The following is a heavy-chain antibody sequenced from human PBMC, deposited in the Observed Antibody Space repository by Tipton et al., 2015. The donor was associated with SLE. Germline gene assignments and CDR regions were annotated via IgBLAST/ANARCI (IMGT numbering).Heavy chain of an antibody. Sequence: TLSLTCTVSGDSISSGNYYWSWIRQPAGKGLEWIGYIYTSGSAKYNPSLKSRVTISVDTSKNQLSLKLSSVTAADTAVYYCGRGSQYGSGSYDFDYWGQGTLVTVTS. CDR2: IYTSGSA. CDR3: GRGSQYGSGSYDFDY. D-gene: IGHD3-10*01. CDR1: GDSISSGNYY. J-gene: IGHJ4*02. V-gene: IGHV4-61*09.